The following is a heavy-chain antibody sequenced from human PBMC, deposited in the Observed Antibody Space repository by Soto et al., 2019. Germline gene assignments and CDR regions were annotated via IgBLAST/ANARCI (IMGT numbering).Heavy chain of an antibody. CDR2: MSYDGSHK. CDR3: AKEMYPRTVLDSSSPWGDY. Sequence: GGSLRLSCEVSGFTFSDYGMHWVRQAPGKGLEWVAVMSYDGSHKYYADSVEGRFTISRDLSGNTLFLQMNSLRLEDTAVYFCAKEMYPRTVLDSSSPWGDYWGQGTLVTVSS. V-gene: IGHV3-30*18. CDR1: GFTFSDYG. D-gene: IGHD6-6*01. J-gene: IGHJ4*02.